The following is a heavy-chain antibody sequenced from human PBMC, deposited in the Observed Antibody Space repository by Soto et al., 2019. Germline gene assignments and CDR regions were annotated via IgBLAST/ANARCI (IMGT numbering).Heavy chain of an antibody. J-gene: IGHJ3*02. CDR2: ISDGGDLT. CDR1: GFAFSGHP. D-gene: IGHD3-10*01. CDR3: ARRVIGSSRAFDI. V-gene: IGHV3-23*01. Sequence: VGSLRLSCAASGFAFSGHPMSWVRQAPEKGLEWVAGISDGGDLTYNADSVRGRFTISRDNSRNTLCLQMNSLRAEDTAVYYCARRVIGSSRAFDIWGQGTMVTVS.